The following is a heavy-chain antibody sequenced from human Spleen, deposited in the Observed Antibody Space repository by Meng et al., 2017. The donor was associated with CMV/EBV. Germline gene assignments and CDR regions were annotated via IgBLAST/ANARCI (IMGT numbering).Heavy chain of an antibody. D-gene: IGHD6-25*01. V-gene: IGHV4-28*03. CDR3: ARDRGSSGGCDF. J-gene: IGHJ4*02. CDR1: GYSQRRTNW. CDR2: IYYSGST. Sequence: QVQLTPVGAGPVKASGAPVPPCAVSGYSQRRTNWVGRNRQPPGKGLEWIGYIYYSGSTYYNPSLKSRVTISVDTSKNQFSLNLGSVTAADTAVYYCARDRGSSGGCDFWGQGTLVTVSS.